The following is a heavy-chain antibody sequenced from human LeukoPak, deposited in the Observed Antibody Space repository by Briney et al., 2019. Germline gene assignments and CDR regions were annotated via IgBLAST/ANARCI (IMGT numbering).Heavy chain of an antibody. CDR3: ARVSGYDSSFIDI. CDR1: GYTFTSHG. CDR2: ISGHNDDT. D-gene: IGHD3-22*01. J-gene: IGHJ3*02. V-gene: IGHV1-18*01. Sequence: ASVKVSCKASGYTFTSHGMSWVRQAPGQGLEWMGWISGHNDDTKYAQNLQGRVTMTTDRSKSTAYMELRSLRSDDTAVYYCARVSGYDSSFIDIWGQGTMATVSS.